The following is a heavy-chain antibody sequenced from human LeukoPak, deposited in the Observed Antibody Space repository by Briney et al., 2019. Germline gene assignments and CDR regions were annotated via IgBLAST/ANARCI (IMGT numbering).Heavy chain of an antibody. J-gene: IGHJ3*02. CDR2: ISAYNGNT. V-gene: IGHV1-18*01. Sequence: ASVKVSCTASGYTFTSYGISWVRQAPGQGLEWMGWISAYNGNTNYAQKLQGRVTMTTDTSTSTAYMELRSLRSDDTAVYYCARRWELREGGAFDIWGQGTMVTVSS. D-gene: IGHD1-26*01. CDR1: GYTFTSYG. CDR3: ARRWELREGGAFDI.